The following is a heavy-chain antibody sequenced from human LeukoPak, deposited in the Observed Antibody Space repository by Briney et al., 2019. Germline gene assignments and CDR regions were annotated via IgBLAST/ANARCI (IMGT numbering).Heavy chain of an antibody. CDR2: IIPIFGTA. D-gene: IGHD6-6*01. V-gene: IGHV1-69*05. Sequence: SVKVSCKASGGTFSSYAISWVRQAPGQGLEWMGGIIPIFGTANYAQKFQGRVTITTDESTSTAYMELSSLRSEDTAVYYCASQLYSSSSALVYYYYYMDVWGEGTTVTVSS. J-gene: IGHJ6*03. CDR1: GGTFSSYA. CDR3: ASQLYSSSSALVYYYYYMDV.